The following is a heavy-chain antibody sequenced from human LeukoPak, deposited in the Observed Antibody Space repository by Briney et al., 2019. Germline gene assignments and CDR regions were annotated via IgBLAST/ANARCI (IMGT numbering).Heavy chain of an antibody. J-gene: IGHJ4*02. D-gene: IGHD3-9*01. Sequence: GGSLRLSCAASGFTFSSYWMSWVRQAPGKGLEWVANIKQDGSEKYYVDSVKGRFTISRDNAKNSLYLHMNSLRAEDTAVYYCARGYDILTGFGPFDYWGQGTLVTVSS. CDR3: ARGYDILTGFGPFDY. V-gene: IGHV3-7*03. CDR2: IKQDGSEK. CDR1: GFTFSSYW.